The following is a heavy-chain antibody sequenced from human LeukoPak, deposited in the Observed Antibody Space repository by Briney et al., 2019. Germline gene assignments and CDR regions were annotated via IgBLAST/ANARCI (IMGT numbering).Heavy chain of an antibody. CDR1: GFTFSSYA. J-gene: IGHJ4*02. Sequence: GGSLRLSCAASGFTFSSYAMSWVRQAPGKGLEWVSAISGSGGSTYYADSVKGRFTISRDNSKNTLYLQMDSLRAEDTAVYYCAKAVVRDYVWGSYAYWGQGTLVTVSS. CDR3: AKAVVRDYVWGSYAY. CDR2: ISGSGGST. V-gene: IGHV3-23*01. D-gene: IGHD3-16*01.